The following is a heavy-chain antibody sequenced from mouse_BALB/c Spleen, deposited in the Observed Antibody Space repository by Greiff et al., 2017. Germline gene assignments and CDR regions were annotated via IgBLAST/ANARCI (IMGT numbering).Heavy chain of an antibody. CDR3: ARHYRYDNNYAMGY. D-gene: IGHD2-14*01. J-gene: IGHJ4*01. CDR2: IAPGSGST. V-gene: IGHV1S41*01. Sequence: DLVKPGASVKLSCKASGYTFTSYWINWIKQRPGQGLEWIGRIAPGSGSTYYNEMFKGKATLTVDTSSSTAYIQLSSLSSEDSAVYFGARHYRYDNNYAMGYWGQGTSVTVSS. CDR1: GYTFTSYW.